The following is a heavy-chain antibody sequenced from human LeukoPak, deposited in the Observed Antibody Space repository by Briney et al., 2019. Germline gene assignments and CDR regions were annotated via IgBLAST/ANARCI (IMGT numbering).Heavy chain of an antibody. CDR2: TNPNSGGT. Sequence: GASVKVSCKASGYTFTGYYMHWVRQAPGQGLEWMGWTNPNSGGTNYAQKFQGRVTMTRDTSISTAYMELSRLRSDDTAVYYCAIVDGDYDSSGYYYLLDCWGQGTLVTVSS. CDR1: GYTFTGYY. CDR3: AIVDGDYDSSGYYYLLDC. V-gene: IGHV1-2*02. J-gene: IGHJ4*02. D-gene: IGHD3-22*01.